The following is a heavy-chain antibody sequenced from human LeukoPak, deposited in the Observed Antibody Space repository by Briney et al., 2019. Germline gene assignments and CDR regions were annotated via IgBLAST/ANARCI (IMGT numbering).Heavy chain of an antibody. CDR3: ARSSRITMARGVIITRGWFDP. CDR2: INTNTGNP. J-gene: IGHJ5*02. D-gene: IGHD3-10*01. CDR1: GYTFTSYA. Sequence: GASVKVSCKASGYTFTSYAMNWVRQAPGQGLEWMGWINTNTGNPTYAQGFTGRFVFSLDTSVSTAYLQISSLKAEDTAVYYCARSSRITMARGVIITRGWFDPWGQGTLVTVSS. V-gene: IGHV7-4-1*02.